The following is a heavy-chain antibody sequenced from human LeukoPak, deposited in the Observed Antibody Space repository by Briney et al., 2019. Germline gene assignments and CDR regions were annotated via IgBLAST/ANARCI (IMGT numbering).Heavy chain of an antibody. CDR2: INSDGSST. J-gene: IGHJ4*02. CDR1: GFTFSSYW. V-gene: IGHV3-74*01. CDR3: ARVARHLAFVNFYY. Sequence: GGSLRLSCAASGFTFSSYWMHWVRHAPGKGLVWVSRINSDGSSTSYADSVKGRFTISRDNAKNTLYLQMNSLRAEDTAVYYCARVARHLAFVNFYYWGQGTLVTVSS. D-gene: IGHD2/OR15-2a*01.